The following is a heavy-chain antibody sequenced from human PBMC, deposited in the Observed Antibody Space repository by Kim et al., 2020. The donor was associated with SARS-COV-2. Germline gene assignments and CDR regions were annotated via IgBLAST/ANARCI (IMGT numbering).Heavy chain of an antibody. CDR3: ATRITIFGVVHDAFDI. V-gene: IGHV4-34*01. CDR2: INHSGST. Sequence: SETLSLTCAVYGGSFSGYYWSWIRHPPGKWLEWIGEINHSGSTTYNPSLKSRVTISVDTSKNQFSLKLSSVPAAATAVYYCATRITIFGVVHDAFDIWGQGTMVTVSS. D-gene: IGHD3-3*01. J-gene: IGHJ3*02. CDR1: GGSFSGYY.